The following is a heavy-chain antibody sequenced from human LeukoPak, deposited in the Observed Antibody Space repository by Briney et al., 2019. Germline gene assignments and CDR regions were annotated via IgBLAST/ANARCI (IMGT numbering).Heavy chain of an antibody. CDR1: GYTFTSYD. D-gene: IGHD2-2*01. J-gene: IGHJ4*02. Sequence: SVKVSCKASGYTFTSYDINWVRQATGQGLEWMGWMNPNSGNTGYAQKFQGRVTMTRDTSISTAYMELSRLRSDDTAVYYCARMPGYCSSTSCYSPIWGQGTLVTVSS. CDR2: MNPNSGNT. V-gene: IGHV1-8*01. CDR3: ARMPGYCSSTSCYSPI.